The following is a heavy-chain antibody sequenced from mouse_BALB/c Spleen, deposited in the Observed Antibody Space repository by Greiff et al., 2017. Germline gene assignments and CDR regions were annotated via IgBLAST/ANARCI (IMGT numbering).Heavy chain of an antibody. D-gene: IGHD1-1*01. Sequence: VQRVESGPGLVQPSQSLSITCTVSGFSLTSYGVHWVRQSPGKGLEWLGVIWSGGSTDYNAAFISRLSISKDNSKSQVFFKMNSLQANDTAIYYCARNEVLRYYFDYWGQGTTLTVSS. V-gene: IGHV2-2*02. J-gene: IGHJ2*01. CDR1: GFSLTSYG. CDR2: IWSGGST. CDR3: ARNEVLRYYFDY.